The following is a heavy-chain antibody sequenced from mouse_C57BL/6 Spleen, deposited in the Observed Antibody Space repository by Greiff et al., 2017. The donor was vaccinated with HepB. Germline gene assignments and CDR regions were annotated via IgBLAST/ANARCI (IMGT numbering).Heavy chain of an antibody. J-gene: IGHJ3*01. CDR2: IDPSDSYT. V-gene: IGHV1-59*01. CDR1: AYTFTSYW. D-gene: IGHD2-3*01. Sequence: QVQLQQPGAELVRPGTSVKLSCKASAYTFTSYWMHWVKQRPGQGLEWIGVIDPSDSYTNYNQKFKGKATLTVDTSSSTAYMQLSSLTSEDSAVYYCARSDDGYFWVAYWGQGTLVTVSA. CDR3: ARSDDGYFWVAY.